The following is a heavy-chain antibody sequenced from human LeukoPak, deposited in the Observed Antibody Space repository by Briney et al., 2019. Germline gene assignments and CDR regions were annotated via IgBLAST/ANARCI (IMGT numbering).Heavy chain of an antibody. Sequence: PSETLSLTCTVSGGSISSYHWSWIRQPAGQGLEWIGRIFASGSTNYNPSLKSPVTISVDTSKNQFSLKLSSVTAADTAVYYCARVQTYYYDSSGSYFDYWGQGTLVTVSS. CDR3: ARVQTYYYDSSGSYFDY. V-gene: IGHV4-4*07. D-gene: IGHD3-22*01. CDR2: IFASGST. J-gene: IGHJ4*02. CDR1: GGSISSYH.